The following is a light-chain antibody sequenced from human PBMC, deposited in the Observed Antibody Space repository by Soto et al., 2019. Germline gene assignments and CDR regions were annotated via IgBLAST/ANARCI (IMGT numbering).Light chain of an antibody. CDR3: STYTGSNPSYV. Sequence: QSALTQPASVSGSPGQSITISCTGTGREVGTYNYVSWYQHHPGKAPKLIIYDVSSRPSGVSHRFSGSKSGNTASLAISGLLSEDEADYFCSTYTGSNPSYVFGTGTKLTVL. V-gene: IGLV2-14*03. CDR1: GREVGTYNY. CDR2: DVS. J-gene: IGLJ1*01.